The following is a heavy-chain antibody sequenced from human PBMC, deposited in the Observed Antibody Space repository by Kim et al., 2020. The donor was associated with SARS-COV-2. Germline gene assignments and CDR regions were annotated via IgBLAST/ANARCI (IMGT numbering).Heavy chain of an antibody. V-gene: IGHV6-1*01. Sequence: AFSVKSRITINPDTSKNQFSLQLSSVTPEDTAIYYCVRGIITIPVAGLDYWGQGTLVTVSS. D-gene: IGHD6-19*01. CDR3: VRGIITIPVAGLDY. J-gene: IGHJ4*02.